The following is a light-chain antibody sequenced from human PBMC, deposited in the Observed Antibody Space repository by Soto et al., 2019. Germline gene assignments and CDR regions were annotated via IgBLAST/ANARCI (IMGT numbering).Light chain of an antibody. CDR3: QNYNSAPLT. CDR2: AAS. CDR1: QAISNY. J-gene: IGKJ4*01. V-gene: IGKV1-27*01. Sequence: DIQMTQSPSSLSASVGDRVTITCRASQAISNYLAWYQQKPGKVPKLLIYAASSLQSGVPSRFSGSGSGTDFTLTISSLQPEYVATYYCQNYNSAPLTFGGGTKVEIK.